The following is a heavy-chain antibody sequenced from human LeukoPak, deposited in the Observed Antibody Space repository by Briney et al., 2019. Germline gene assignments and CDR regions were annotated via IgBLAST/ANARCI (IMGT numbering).Heavy chain of an antibody. V-gene: IGHV4-34*01. Sequence: PSETLSLTCAVYGGSFSGYYWGWIRQPPGKGLEWIGEINHSGSTNYNPSLKSRVTISVDTSKNQFSLKLSSVTAADTAVYYCARKDDYNSGAIDYWGQGTLVTVSS. D-gene: IGHD5-24*01. CDR1: GGSFSGYY. J-gene: IGHJ4*02. CDR2: INHSGST. CDR3: ARKDDYNSGAIDY.